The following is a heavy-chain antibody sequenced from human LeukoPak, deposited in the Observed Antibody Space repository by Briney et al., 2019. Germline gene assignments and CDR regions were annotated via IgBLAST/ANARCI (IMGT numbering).Heavy chain of an antibody. J-gene: IGHJ4*02. CDR3: AKDRSIAVADSEFLFDY. Sequence: GGSLRLSCAASGFTFSSYEMNWVRQAPGKGLEWVSAISGSGGSTYYADSVKGRFTISRDNSKNTLYLQMNSLRAEDTAVYYCAKDRSIAVADSEFLFDYCGQETLVTVSS. CDR2: ISGSGGST. V-gene: IGHV3-23*01. CDR1: GFTFSSYE. D-gene: IGHD6-19*01.